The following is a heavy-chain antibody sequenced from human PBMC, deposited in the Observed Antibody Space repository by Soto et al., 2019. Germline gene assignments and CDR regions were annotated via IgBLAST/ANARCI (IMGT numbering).Heavy chain of an antibody. V-gene: IGHV3-11*01. Sequence: GGSLRLSCAASGFTFSDYYMSWIRQAPGKGLEWVSYISSSGSTIYYADSVKGRFTISRDNAKNSLYLQMNSLRAEDTAVYYCARAAPRIAAARPHAFDIWGQGTMVTVSS. CDR1: GFTFSDYY. CDR2: ISSSGSTI. J-gene: IGHJ3*02. D-gene: IGHD6-13*01. CDR3: ARAAPRIAAARPHAFDI.